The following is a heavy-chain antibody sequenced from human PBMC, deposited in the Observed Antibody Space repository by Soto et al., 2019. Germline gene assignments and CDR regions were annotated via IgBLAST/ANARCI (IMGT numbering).Heavy chain of an antibody. V-gene: IGHV5-51*01. CDR1: GYSFTSYW. D-gene: IGHD3-9*01. CDR3: ATQRYYDILTGPGRSPNDAFDI. J-gene: IGHJ3*02. Sequence: GESLKISCKGSGYSFTSYWIGWERQMPGKGLEWMGIIYPGDSDTRYSPSFQGQVTISTDKSISTASLQWSSLKASDTAMYYCATQRYYDILTGPGRSPNDAFDIWGQGTMVTVSS. CDR2: IYPGDSDT.